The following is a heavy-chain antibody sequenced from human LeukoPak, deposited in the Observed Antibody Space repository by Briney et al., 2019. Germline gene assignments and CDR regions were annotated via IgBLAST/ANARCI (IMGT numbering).Heavy chain of an antibody. V-gene: IGHV1-69*05. CDR2: IIPIFGTA. Sequence: ASVKVSCKASGGTFSSYAISWVRQAPGQGLEWMGGIIPIFGTANYAQKFQGRVTITTDESTSTAYMELSSLRSEDTAVYYCAGGVPGYYFDYWGQGTLVTVSS. D-gene: IGHD1-14*01. J-gene: IGHJ4*02. CDR1: GGTFSSYA. CDR3: AGGVPGYYFDY.